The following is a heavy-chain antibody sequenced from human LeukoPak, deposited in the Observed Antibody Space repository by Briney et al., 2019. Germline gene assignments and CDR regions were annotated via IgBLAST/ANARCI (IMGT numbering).Heavy chain of an antibody. CDR1: GGSISSYC. V-gene: IGHV4-4*09. J-gene: IGHJ3*02. Sequence: SETLSLTCTVSGGSISSYCWSWIRQPPGKGLEWIGYIYTSGSTNYNPSLKSRVTISVDTSKNQFSLKLSSVTAADTAVYYCARQRSSGYYSVVAFDIWGQGTMVTVSS. D-gene: IGHD3-22*01. CDR2: IYTSGST. CDR3: ARQRSSGYYSVVAFDI.